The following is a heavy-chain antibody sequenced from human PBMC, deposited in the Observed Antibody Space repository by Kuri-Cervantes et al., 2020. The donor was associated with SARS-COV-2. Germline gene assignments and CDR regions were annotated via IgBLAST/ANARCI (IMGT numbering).Heavy chain of an antibody. CDR2: VSINSYTI. CDR1: GFTFSSHS. CDR3: ARDSGCGGYNKLVDY. J-gene: IGHJ4*02. V-gene: IGHV3-48*01. D-gene: IGHD5-24*01. Sequence: GGSLRLSCTASGFTFSSHSMNWVRQTPGQGLEWVSYVSINSYTIYYANAVKGRFTISRDDAKNSLYLQMNSLRGEDTGIYYCARDSGCGGYNKLVDYWGQGTLVTVSS.